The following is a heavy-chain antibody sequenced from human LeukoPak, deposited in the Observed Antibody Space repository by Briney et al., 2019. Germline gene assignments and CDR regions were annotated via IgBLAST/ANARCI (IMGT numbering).Heavy chain of an antibody. CDR1: GYTFSSYY. D-gene: IGHD3-16*01. V-gene: IGHV1-2*02. Sequence: ASVKVSCKASGYTFSSYYMHWVRQAPGQGLEWMGRINPYNDETEYSQNFQGKFTMSRDASISTVYMELSRLTSDDTAVYFCARSTRGGGWLGYDYWGQGTLVTVSS. CDR3: ARSTRGGGWLGYDY. J-gene: IGHJ4*02. CDR2: INPYNDET.